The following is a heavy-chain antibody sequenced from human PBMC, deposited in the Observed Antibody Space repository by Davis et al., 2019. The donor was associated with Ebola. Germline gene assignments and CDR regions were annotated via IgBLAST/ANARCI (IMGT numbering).Heavy chain of an antibody. CDR2: IIPIFGTA. D-gene: IGHD5-18*01. J-gene: IGHJ4*02. CDR1: GGTFSSYA. CDR3: ARESWIQLWSSFDY. Sequence: AASVKVSCKASGGTFSSYAISWVRQAPGQGLEWMGGIIPIFGTANYAQKFQGRVTITRDTSASTAYMELSSLRSEDTAVYYCARESWIQLWSSFDYWGQGTLVTVSS. V-gene: IGHV1-69*05.